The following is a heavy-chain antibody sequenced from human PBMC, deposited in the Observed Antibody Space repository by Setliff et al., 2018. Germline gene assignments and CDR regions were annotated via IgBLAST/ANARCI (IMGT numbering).Heavy chain of an antibody. J-gene: IGHJ4*02. CDR2: FHTGGAT. D-gene: IGHD3-10*01. Sequence: PSETLSLTCSVSGGSIGSGGFYWSWIRQSAGRGLEWIGHFHTGGATDYNLSLKSRVTISLDSSKNQFSLRLSSVTAADAAVYFCARESATIGEFPLYYFDKWGQGIPVTVS. V-gene: IGHV4-61*09. CDR1: GGSIGSGGFY. CDR3: ARESATIGEFPLYYFDK.